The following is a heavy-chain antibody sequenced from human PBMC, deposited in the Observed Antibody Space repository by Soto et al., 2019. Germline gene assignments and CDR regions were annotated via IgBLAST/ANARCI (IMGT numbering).Heavy chain of an antibody. Sequence: QVQLQESGPGLVKPSETLSLICTVSGDPITRYFWTWLRQPAGKGLEWIGHVFPGGPTSHNSSLKSRVSMSIDTSKNQFSLTLTSVTAADTAVYYCARTLSGFTYGSRQFYFDYWGQGTLVTVSS. D-gene: IGHD3-10*01. CDR2: VFPGGPT. CDR3: ARTLSGFTYGSRQFYFDY. CDR1: GDPITRYF. J-gene: IGHJ4*02. V-gene: IGHV4-4*07.